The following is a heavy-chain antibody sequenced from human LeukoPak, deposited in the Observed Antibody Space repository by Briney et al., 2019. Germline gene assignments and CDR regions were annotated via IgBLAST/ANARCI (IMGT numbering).Heavy chain of an antibody. V-gene: IGHV3-73*01. D-gene: IGHD5-12*01. Sequence: GGSLRLSCAAPGFTFSGSAMHWVRQASGKGLEWVGRIRSKANSYATAYAASVKGRFTISRDDSKNTAYLQMNSLKTEDTAVYYCASVVATIHWGQGTLVTVSS. J-gene: IGHJ4*02. CDR3: ASVVATIH. CDR1: GFTFSGSA. CDR2: IRSKANSYAT.